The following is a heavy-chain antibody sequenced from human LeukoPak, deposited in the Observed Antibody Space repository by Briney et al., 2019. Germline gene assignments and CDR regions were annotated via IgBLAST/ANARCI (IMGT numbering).Heavy chain of an antibody. V-gene: IGHV1-18*01. D-gene: IGHD3-10*01. CDR3: ARLPRGSDDDFDI. Sequence: ASVKVSCKASGYTFTSYGISWVRQAPGQGLEWMGWISAYNGNKNYAQKLQGRVTMTTDTSTSTAYMELRSMRSDDTDVYYCARLPRGSDDDFDIWGQGRMVTVSS. J-gene: IGHJ3*02. CDR1: GYTFTSYG. CDR2: ISAYNGNK.